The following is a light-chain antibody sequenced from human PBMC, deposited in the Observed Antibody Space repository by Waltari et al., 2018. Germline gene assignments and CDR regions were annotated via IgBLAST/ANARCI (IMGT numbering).Light chain of an antibody. CDR1: QSISDY. V-gene: IGKV1-39*01. CDR3: QQSYSSPWT. J-gene: IGKJ1*01. Sequence: IQMPQSPPALSASVGDRVAITCRASQSISDYLHWYQQKPGKAPRVLIYTASSLQRGVPTRFSGSGSGTEFTLTISTLQPEDAATYYCQQSYSSPWTFGQGTKVEIK. CDR2: TAS.